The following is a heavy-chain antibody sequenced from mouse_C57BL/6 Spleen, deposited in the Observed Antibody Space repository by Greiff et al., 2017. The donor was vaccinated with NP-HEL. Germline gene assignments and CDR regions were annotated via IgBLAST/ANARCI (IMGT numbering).Heavy chain of an antibody. CDR1: GYTFTSYW. D-gene: IGHD1-1*01. J-gene: IGHJ3*01. Sequence: VRLQQPGAELVKPGASVKVSCKASGYTFTSYWMHWVKQRPGQGLEWIGRIHPSDSDTNYNQKFKGKATLTVDKSSSTAYMQLSSLTSEDSAVYYCAIPSYYGSSPFAYWGQGTLVTVSA. V-gene: IGHV1-74*01. CDR2: IHPSDSDT. CDR3: AIPSYYGSSPFAY.